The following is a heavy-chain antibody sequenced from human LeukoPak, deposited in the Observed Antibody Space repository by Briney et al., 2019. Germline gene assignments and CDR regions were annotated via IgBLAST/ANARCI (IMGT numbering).Heavy chain of an antibody. V-gene: IGHV3-74*01. Sequence: GGSLRLSCAASGFTFGYYWMHWVRHAPGKGLVWVSRINDYGSETNYADSVEGRFTVFRDNAKNTLYLQMNSLRVEDTAVYYCARDRDTTRFYARYGMDVWGQGATVTVSP. J-gene: IGHJ6*01. CDR3: ARDRDTTRFYARYGMDV. CDR2: INDYGSET. CDR1: GFTFGYYW. D-gene: IGHD2-2*01.